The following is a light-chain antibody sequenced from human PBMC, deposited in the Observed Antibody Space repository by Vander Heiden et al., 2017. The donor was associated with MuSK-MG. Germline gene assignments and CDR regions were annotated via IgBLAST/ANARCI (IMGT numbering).Light chain of an antibody. V-gene: IGKV3-11*01. CDR1: QSVSSY. J-gene: IGKJ5*01. Sequence: EIVLTQSPATLSLSPGERATLSCRASQSVSSYLAWYQQKSGHAPRLLIYDASNRATGIPARFSGSGSGTDFTLTISSLEPEDFAVYYCQQPSNWPPITFGQGRRLEIK. CDR3: QQPSNWPPIT. CDR2: DAS.